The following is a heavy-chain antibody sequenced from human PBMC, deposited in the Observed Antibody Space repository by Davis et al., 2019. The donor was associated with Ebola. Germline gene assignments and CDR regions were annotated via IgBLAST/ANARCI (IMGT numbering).Heavy chain of an antibody. J-gene: IGHJ4*02. CDR3: ARVSSSWYYFDY. Sequence: ASVKVSCKASGYTFTGYYMHWVRQAPGQGLEWMGIINPSGGSTSYAQKFQGRVTMTRDTSTSTVYMELSSLRSEDTAVYYCARVSSSWYYFDYWGQGTLVTVSS. V-gene: IGHV1-46*01. D-gene: IGHD6-13*01. CDR2: INPSGGST. CDR1: GYTFTGYY.